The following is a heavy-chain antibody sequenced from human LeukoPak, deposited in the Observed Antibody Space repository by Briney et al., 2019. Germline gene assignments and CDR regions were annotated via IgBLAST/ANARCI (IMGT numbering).Heavy chain of an antibody. D-gene: IGHD6-19*01. V-gene: IGHV3-30-3*01. Sequence: GRSLRLSCAVSGVTFSSKSMHWVRQAPGKGLEWVAAISYDGSNKYYADSVEGRFTISRDNSKNTLYLQMNSLRADDTAVYYCARESESSGWYDYWGQGTLVTVSS. CDR3: ARESESSGWYDY. CDR2: ISYDGSNK. CDR1: GVTFSSKS. J-gene: IGHJ4*02.